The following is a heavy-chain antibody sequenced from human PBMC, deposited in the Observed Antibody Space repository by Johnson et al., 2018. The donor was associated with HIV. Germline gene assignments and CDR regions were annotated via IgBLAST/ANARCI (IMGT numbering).Heavy chain of an antibody. CDR1: IFTFKNAW. D-gene: IGHD6-13*01. V-gene: IGHV3-15*01. CDR3: ARDSSSSVGAFDI. Sequence: VQLVESGGGLVKPGGSLRLSCAASIFTFKNAWMSWVRQAPGKGLEWVGRIKSKIDGGTTDYAAPVKSRFTISRDDSKNTLYMQMNSLKTEDTAVYYCARDSSSSVGAFDIWGQGTMVTVSS. CDR2: IKSKIDGGTT. J-gene: IGHJ3*02.